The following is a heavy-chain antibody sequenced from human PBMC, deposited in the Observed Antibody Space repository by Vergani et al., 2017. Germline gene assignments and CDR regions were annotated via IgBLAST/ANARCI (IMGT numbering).Heavy chain of an antibody. CDR1: GFTFSSYS. J-gene: IGHJ6*03. Sequence: EVQLLESGGGLVKPGGSLRLSCAASGFTFSSYSMNWVRQAPGKGLEWVSSISSSSSYIYYADSVKGRFTISRDNAKNSLYLQMNSLRAKDTAVYYCARCPRGVHRAEYYYYMDVWGKGTTVTVSS. V-gene: IGHV3-21*01. D-gene: IGHD1-14*01. CDR3: ARCPRGVHRAEYYYYMDV. CDR2: ISSSSSYI.